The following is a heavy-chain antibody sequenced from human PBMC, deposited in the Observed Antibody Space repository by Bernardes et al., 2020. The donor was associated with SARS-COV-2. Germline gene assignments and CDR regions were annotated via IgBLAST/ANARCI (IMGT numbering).Heavy chain of an antibody. Sequence: GSLRLSCAASGFTVSSNYMSWVRQAPGKGLEWVSVIYSGGSTYYADSVKGRFTISRDNSKNTLYLQTNSLRAEDTAVYYCARARRWLQFYYFDYWGQGTLVTVSS. CDR3: ARARRWLQFYYFDY. CDR1: GFTVSSNY. D-gene: IGHD5-12*01. CDR2: IYSGGST. V-gene: IGHV3-53*01. J-gene: IGHJ4*02.